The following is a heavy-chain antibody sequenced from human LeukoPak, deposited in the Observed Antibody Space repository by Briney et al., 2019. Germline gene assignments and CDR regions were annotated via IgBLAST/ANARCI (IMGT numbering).Heavy chain of an antibody. J-gene: IGHJ4*02. V-gene: IGHV4-4*07. CDR2: IYNGGTT. D-gene: IGHD2/OR15-2a*01. CDR1: GGSVSSNY. CDR3: AHSISMDFEY. Sequence: SETLSLTCTVSGGSVSSNYWNWIRHPAGKGLEWIGRIYNGGTTNYNPSLESRVTISIDRSKNQFSLKLTSVTAADTAVYYCAHSISMDFEYWGQGTLVTVSS.